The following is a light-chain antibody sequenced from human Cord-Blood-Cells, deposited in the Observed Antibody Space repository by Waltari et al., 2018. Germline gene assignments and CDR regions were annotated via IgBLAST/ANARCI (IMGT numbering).Light chain of an antibody. Sequence: IQVTQSPSSLSASVGDRVTITCRASQGISNSLAWYQQKPGKAPKLLLYAASRLESGVPSRFSGSGSGTDYTLTISSLQPEDFATYYCQQYYSTPITFGQGTRLEIK. J-gene: IGKJ5*01. CDR1: QGISNS. CDR2: AAS. CDR3: QQYYSTPIT. V-gene: IGKV1-NL1*01.